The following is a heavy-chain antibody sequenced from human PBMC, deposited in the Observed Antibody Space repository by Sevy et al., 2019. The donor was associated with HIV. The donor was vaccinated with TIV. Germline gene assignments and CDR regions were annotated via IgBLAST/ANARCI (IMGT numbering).Heavy chain of an antibody. CDR1: YGSIIGYH. V-gene: IGHV4-59*01. D-gene: IGHD5-12*01. CDR3: ARAPPVRSGDDSLNWFDP. Sequence: SETLSLTCTASYGSIIGYHWSWIRQPPGKTLEYVGYISYTGDTNSNPSLNSRVTMSVDTSKNQFSLKVTSVTTADTAVYYCARAPPVRSGDDSLNWFDPWGQGTLVTVSS. J-gene: IGHJ5*02. CDR2: ISYTGDT.